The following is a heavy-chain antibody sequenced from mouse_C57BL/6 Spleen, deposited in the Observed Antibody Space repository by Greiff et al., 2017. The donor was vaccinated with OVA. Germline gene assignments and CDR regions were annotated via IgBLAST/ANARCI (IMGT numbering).Heavy chain of an antibody. Sequence: QVQLQQPGAELVRPGSSVKLSCKASGYTFTSYWMHWVKQRPIQGLEWIGNIDPSDSETHYNQKFKDKATLTVDKSSSTAYMQLSSLTSEDSAVYYCARENDGYYKYFDVWGTGTTVTVSS. V-gene: IGHV1-52*01. J-gene: IGHJ1*03. CDR2: IDPSDSET. CDR1: GYTFTSYW. CDR3: ARENDGYYKYFDV. D-gene: IGHD2-3*01.